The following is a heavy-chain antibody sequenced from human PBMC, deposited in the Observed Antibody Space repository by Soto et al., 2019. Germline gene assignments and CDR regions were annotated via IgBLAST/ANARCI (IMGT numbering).Heavy chain of an antibody. Sequence: SVKVSCKASGGTFSSYAISWVRQAPGQGLEWMGGIIPIFGTANYAQKFQGRVTITADESTSIAYMELSSLRSEDTAVYYCARDGYSYGPFDYWGQGTLVTVSS. CDR2: IIPIFGTA. V-gene: IGHV1-69*13. CDR3: ARDGYSYGPFDY. D-gene: IGHD5-18*01. J-gene: IGHJ4*02. CDR1: GGTFSSYA.